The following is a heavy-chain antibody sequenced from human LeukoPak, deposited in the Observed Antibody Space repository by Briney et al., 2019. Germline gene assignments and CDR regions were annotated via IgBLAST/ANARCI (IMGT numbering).Heavy chain of an antibody. J-gene: IGHJ4*02. CDR2: IYYSGST. V-gene: IGHV4-30-4*01. D-gene: IGHD1-26*01. Sequence: PSETLSLTCTVSGGSISSGDYYWSWIRQPPGKGLEWIGYIYYSGSTYYNPSLKSRVTISVDTSKNQFSLKLSSVTAADTAVYYCARQDWEGYFDYWGQGTLVTVSS. CDR3: ARQDWEGYFDY. CDR1: GGSISSGDYY.